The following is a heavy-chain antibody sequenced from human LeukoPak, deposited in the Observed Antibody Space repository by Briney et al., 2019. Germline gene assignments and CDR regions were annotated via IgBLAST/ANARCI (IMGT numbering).Heavy chain of an antibody. CDR1: GFSFSTYW. CDR2: IKQDGSVK. CDR3: AREDAYNADFDF. J-gene: IGHJ4*02. Sequence: PGGSLRLSCAASGFSFSTYWMSWVRQAPGKGLEWVANIKQDGSVKYYEDSVKGRFAISRDNAKNSLYLQMNSLRAEDTAVYYCAREDAYNADFDFWGQGTLVTVSS. D-gene: IGHD5-24*01. V-gene: IGHV3-7*01.